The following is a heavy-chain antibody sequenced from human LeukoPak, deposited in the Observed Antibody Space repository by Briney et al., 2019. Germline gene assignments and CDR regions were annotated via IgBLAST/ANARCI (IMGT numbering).Heavy chain of an antibody. Sequence: GGSLRLSCAASVLTLNNYGIHWVRQAPGKGLEWVAVISYDGSNKYYGDSVKGRFAISRDNSKNTLFLQMNSQRAEDTAVYYCTTLHFWGQGTLVTVSS. CDR2: ISYDGSNK. J-gene: IGHJ4*02. V-gene: IGHV3-30*03. D-gene: IGHD3-3*02. CDR3: TTLHF. CDR1: VLTLNNYG.